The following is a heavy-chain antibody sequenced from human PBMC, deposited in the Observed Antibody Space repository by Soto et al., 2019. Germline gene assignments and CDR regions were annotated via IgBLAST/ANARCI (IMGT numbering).Heavy chain of an antibody. CDR1: GFSLSTSGVG. CDR3: AHRLGMGWFDP. J-gene: IGHJ5*02. CDR2: IYWDDDK. Sequence: QITLKESGPTLVKPTQTLTLTCTFSGFSLSTSGVGVGWIRQPPGKALEWLALIYWDDDKRYSPSLKSRLTITKETSKTQVVLTMTTLDPVDTATYYCAHRLGMGWFDPWGQGTLVTVSS. D-gene: IGHD3-16*01. V-gene: IGHV2-5*02.